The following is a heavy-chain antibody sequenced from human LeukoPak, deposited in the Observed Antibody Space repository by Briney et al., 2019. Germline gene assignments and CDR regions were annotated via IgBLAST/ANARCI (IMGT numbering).Heavy chain of an antibody. CDR3: ATGYCSGGSCYDAFDI. CDR1: GYTLTELS. D-gene: IGHD2-15*01. V-gene: IGHV1-24*01. Sequence: ASVKVSCKVSGYTLTELSMHWVRQAPGKGLEWMGGFDPEDGETIYAQKFQGRVTMTEDTSTDTAYMELSSLRSEDTAVYYCATGYCSGGSCYDAFDIWGQGTTVIVSS. CDR2: FDPEDGET. J-gene: IGHJ3*02.